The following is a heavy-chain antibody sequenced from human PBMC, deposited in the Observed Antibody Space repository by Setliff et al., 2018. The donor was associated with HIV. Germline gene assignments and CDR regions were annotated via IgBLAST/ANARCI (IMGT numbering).Heavy chain of an antibody. Sequence: PSETLSLTCSVSGGSMSGYYWSWIRQPPGNGLEYIGDVYFSGTANYNSSLKSRVTISIDTSRSHFSLRLTSVTAADTAVYYCARRRSVALSPFDYWGQGALVTVS. V-gene: IGHV4-59*08. J-gene: IGHJ4*02. CDR1: GGSMSGYY. CDR2: VYFSGTA. CDR3: ARRRSVALSPFDY.